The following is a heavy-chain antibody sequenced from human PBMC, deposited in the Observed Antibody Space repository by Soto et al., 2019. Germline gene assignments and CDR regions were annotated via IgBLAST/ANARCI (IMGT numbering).Heavy chain of an antibody. CDR1: GFTFSSYG. J-gene: IGHJ4*02. Sequence: QVQLVESGGGVVQRGRSVRLSCAASGFTFSSYGMHRVRQAPGKGLEWVAVIWYDGSNKYYADSVKGRFTISRDNSKNTLGLQRNSLRAEDTAVDYCARGDPTYSGSYYLDFWGQGTLVTVSS. V-gene: IGHV3-33*01. CDR3: ARGDPTYSGSYYLDF. CDR2: IWYDGSNK. D-gene: IGHD1-26*01.